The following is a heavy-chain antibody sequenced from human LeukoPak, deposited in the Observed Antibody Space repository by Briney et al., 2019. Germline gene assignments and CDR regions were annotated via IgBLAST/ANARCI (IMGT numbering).Heavy chain of an antibody. D-gene: IGHD1-26*01. J-gene: IGHJ4*02. CDR1: GFTISNYG. Sequence: GGSLRLSCAASGFTISNYGMSWVRQAPGKGLEWVSAISGSSGSTFYADSVQGRFTISRDNSKNTLYLQMNSLRAEDTAVYYCAKDGSVGATPDYWGQGTLVTVSS. CDR3: AKDGSVGATPDY. V-gene: IGHV3-23*01. CDR2: ISGSSGST.